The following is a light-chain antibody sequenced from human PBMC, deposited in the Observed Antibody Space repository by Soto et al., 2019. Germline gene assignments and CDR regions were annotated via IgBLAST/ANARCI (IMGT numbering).Light chain of an antibody. V-gene: IGKV1-5*03. CDR3: QQYDSYSWT. CDR1: QSISRW. J-gene: IGKJ1*01. Sequence: DIQMTQSPSTLSASVGDRVTITCRASQSISRWLGWYQQKPGKAPKLLIYRASSLESGVPSRFSGSGSGTEFTLTISSLQPDDFATYYCQQYDSYSWTFCQGTKVEIK. CDR2: RAS.